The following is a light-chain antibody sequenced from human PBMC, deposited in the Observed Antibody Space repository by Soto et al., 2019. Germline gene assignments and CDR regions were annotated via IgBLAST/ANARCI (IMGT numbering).Light chain of an antibody. CDR1: QSVRSN. V-gene: IGKV3D-15*01. Sequence: EIVMTQSQATLSVSPGERATLSCRASQSVRSNLAWYQQKPGQAPRLLIYDASTRATGIPARFSGSGSGTEFTLTISSLQSEDFAVYYCQQYNDWPPLTFGGGTK. CDR3: QQYNDWPPLT. CDR2: DAS. J-gene: IGKJ4*01.